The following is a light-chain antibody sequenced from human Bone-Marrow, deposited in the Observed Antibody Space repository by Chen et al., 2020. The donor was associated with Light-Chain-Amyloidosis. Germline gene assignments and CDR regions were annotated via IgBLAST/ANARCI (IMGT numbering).Light chain of an antibody. Sequence: EMGLTPSPGTMYLYTGEGGNLSCRASQTISSNYLTWYQHRLGQAPRLLIYGSSSRATGIPDRFTGSGSGTDFTLTINRLEPEDFAMYYCQQYGTSPLTFGGGTKVEIK. J-gene: IGKJ4*01. CDR3: QQYGTSPLT. CDR2: GSS. CDR1: QTISSNY. V-gene: IGKV3-20*01.